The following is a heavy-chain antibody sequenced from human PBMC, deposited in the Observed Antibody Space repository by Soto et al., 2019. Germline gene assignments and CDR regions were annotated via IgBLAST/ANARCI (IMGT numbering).Heavy chain of an antibody. D-gene: IGHD2-2*01. J-gene: IGHJ3*01. V-gene: IGHV3-74*03. CDR3: TSSGGHSAINAFEF. Sequence: DVQLVESGGGSAQPGGSLTLSCEASGFSFSSHWMHWVRQAPGRGMMWVSRINSDGSDTMYADCVKGRFTISRDNAKNTVSLQMNGLRAEDTGLYYCTSSGGHSAINAFEFWGQGAMVTVSS. CDR2: INSDGSDT. CDR1: GFSFSSHW.